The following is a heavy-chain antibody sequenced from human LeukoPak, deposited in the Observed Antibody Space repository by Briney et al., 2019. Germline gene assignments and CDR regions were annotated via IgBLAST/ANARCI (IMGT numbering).Heavy chain of an antibody. D-gene: IGHD3-10*01. V-gene: IGHV4-39*01. Sequence: SETLSLTCTVSGASISNTLYYWGWVRQSPGKGLEWIGNIYAGGTAYYNPSLRSRTVMSVDTSKNQFSLKLSSVTAADTAVYYCARGGGSLWFGGLYYYYGMDVWGQGTTVTVSS. CDR2: IYAGGTA. CDR1: GASISNTLYY. J-gene: IGHJ6*02. CDR3: ARGGGSLWFGGLYYYYGMDV.